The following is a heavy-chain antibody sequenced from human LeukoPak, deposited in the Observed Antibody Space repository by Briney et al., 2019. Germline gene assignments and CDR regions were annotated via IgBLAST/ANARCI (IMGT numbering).Heavy chain of an antibody. J-gene: IGHJ6*02. CDR1: GFTCSSYW. D-gene: IGHD3-22*01. CDR3: ARDFRFYDSSGYPVGGYYGMDV. Sequence: PAGGSVRLSCSASGFTCSSYWMHWLPQAQGKGLMWVLRINSDGRSTSNAASVRGRFNISRDKAKNTLDLQMNSLRAEDTAVYYWARDFRFYDSSGYPVGGYYGMDVWGQGTTVTVSS. V-gene: IGHV3-74*01. CDR2: INSDGRST.